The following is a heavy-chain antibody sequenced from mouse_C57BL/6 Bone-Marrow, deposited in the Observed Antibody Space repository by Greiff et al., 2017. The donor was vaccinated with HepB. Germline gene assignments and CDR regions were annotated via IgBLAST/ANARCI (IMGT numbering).Heavy chain of an antibody. CDR1: GYAFSSYW. D-gene: IGHD1-1*01. J-gene: IGHJ2*01. Sequence: LEESGAELVKPGASVKISCKASGYAFSSYWMNWVKQRPGKGLEWIGQIYPGDGDTNYNGKFKGKATLTADKSSSTAYMPLSSLTSEDSAVYFCARNYYGSSYPVYVDYWGQGTTLTVSS. V-gene: IGHV1-80*01. CDR3: ARNYYGSSYPVYVDY. CDR2: IYPGDGDT.